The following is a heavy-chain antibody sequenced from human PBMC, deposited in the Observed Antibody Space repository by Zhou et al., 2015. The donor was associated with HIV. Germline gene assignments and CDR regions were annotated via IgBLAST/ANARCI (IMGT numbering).Heavy chain of an antibody. Sequence: QVQLVQSAAEVKKPGSSVKVSCKASGGIFSYAISWVRQAPGQGLEWMGGIIPIFGTTNYAQKFQGRVSITADKSTTTAYMDLNNLRSDDTAVYYCARDSVATRSADPYYFDSWGQGTLVTVSS. D-gene: IGHD4-23*01. V-gene: IGHV1-69*06. CDR2: IIPIFGTT. J-gene: IGHJ4*02. CDR1: GGIFSYA. CDR3: ARDSVATRSADPYYFDS.